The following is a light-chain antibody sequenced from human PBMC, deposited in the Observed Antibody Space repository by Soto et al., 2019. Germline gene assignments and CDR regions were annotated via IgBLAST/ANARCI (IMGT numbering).Light chain of an antibody. CDR1: QSIRNN. Sequence: IVMTQSPATLSVSPGERATLSCRASQSIRNNLAWYQQKLGQAPRLLIYSASIRATGIPARFSGSGSGTEFTLTISSLQSEDFAVYYCQQYKNWPPITFGGGTKVEIK. V-gene: IGKV3-15*01. J-gene: IGKJ4*01. CDR3: QQYKNWPPIT. CDR2: SAS.